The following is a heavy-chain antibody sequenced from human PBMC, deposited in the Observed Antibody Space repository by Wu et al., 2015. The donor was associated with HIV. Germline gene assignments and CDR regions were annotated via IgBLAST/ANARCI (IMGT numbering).Heavy chain of an antibody. CDR1: GYTFTNYY. CDR3: ARDATPITTEFDY. J-gene: IGHJ4*02. D-gene: IGHD4-11*01. Sequence: QAKLEQSGIEVKKPGASVKVSCGTSGYTFTNYYIHWVRQAPGHGLEWMAWINPSGGATIYAEAFEGRVTVTTDTSMKTVYMQLESLTSGDTAMYFCARDATPITTEFDYWGQGTLITVSS. V-gene: IGHV1-2*02. CDR2: INPSGGAT.